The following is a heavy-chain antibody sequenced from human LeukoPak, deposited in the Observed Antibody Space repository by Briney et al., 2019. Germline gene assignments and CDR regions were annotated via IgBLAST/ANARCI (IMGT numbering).Heavy chain of an antibody. Sequence: SETLSLTCTVSGGSITNYYWTWIRQPPGKGLEWIGYIHYSGSTNYNPPLKSRVTISVDTSKNQFSLKLSSVTAADTAVYYCARASVTYYYYYYMDVWGKGTTVTVSS. CDR2: IHYSGST. CDR3: ARASVTYYYYYYMDV. V-gene: IGHV4-59*01. D-gene: IGHD4-11*01. CDR1: GGSITNYY. J-gene: IGHJ6*03.